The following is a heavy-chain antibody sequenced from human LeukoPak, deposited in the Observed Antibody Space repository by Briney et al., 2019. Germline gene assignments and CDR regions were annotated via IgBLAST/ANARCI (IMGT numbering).Heavy chain of an antibody. CDR1: GFTFSSYA. V-gene: IGHV3-23*01. J-gene: IGHJ4*02. Sequence: GGSLRLSCAASGFTFSSYAMSWLRQAPGKGLEWVSTVSANGVGTHYTDSVKGRFTISRDNSKNTLYLQMNSLRAEDTAVYHCAKEAGHWDFDYWGQGTLVTVSS. D-gene: IGHD7-27*01. CDR3: AKEAGHWDFDY. CDR2: VSANGVGT.